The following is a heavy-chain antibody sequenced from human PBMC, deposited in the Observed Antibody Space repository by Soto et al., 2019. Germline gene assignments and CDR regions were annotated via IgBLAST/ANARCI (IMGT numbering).Heavy chain of an antibody. CDR3: ARGGLRWNYAYDY. D-gene: IGHD1-7*01. Sequence: SVKVSCKASGGTFSSYAISWVRQAPGQGLEWMGGIIPIFGTANYAQKFQGRVTITADESTSTDYMELSSLRSEDTAVYYCARGGLRWNYAYDYWGQGTLVTVSS. CDR1: GGTFSSYA. V-gene: IGHV1-69*13. CDR2: IIPIFGTA. J-gene: IGHJ4*02.